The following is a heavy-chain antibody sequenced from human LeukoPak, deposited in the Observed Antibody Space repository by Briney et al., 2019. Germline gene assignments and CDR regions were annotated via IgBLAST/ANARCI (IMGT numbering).Heavy chain of an antibody. V-gene: IGHV3-48*03. CDR3: ARGFRDTAMFLDY. CDR2: ISGSSSNV. J-gene: IGHJ4*02. D-gene: IGHD5-18*01. CDR1: GLTFSSNE. Sequence: GGSLRFSWAAPGLTFSSNELTWVRQAQGKGLNWISPISGSSSNVYYAASVRGRFTISRDNAENSPYLQLNTMRAEDTAVYYCARGFRDTAMFLDYWGQGTLVTVSS.